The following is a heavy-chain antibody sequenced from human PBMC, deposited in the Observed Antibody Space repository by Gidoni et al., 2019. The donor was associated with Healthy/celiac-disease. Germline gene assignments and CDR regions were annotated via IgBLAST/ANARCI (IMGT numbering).Heavy chain of an antibody. CDR2: ISYDGSNK. CDR1: GFPFIRYA. V-gene: IGHV3-30*04. J-gene: IGHJ4*02. D-gene: IGHD6-19*01. CDR3: ARDLSFDSSGQLESGYGDLDY. Sequence: QVQLVESWGGVVHPGRSLRLSCAAPGFPFIRYAIPWGRPAPGKGLEWVAVISYDGSNKYYAVSVKGRFTISRDNSKNTLYLQMNSLRAEDTAVYYCARDLSFDSSGQLESGYGDLDYWGQGTLVTVSS.